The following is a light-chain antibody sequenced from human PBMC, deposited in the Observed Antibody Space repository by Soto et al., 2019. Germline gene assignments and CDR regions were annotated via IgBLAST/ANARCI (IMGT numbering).Light chain of an antibody. J-gene: IGKJ1*01. CDR1: QSISSY. CDR2: AAS. V-gene: IGKV1-39*01. Sequence: DIQMTQSPSSLSASVGDRVTITCRASQSISSYLNWYQQKPGKAPKLLIYAASSLQSGVPSRLSGSGSGTDVTLTISSLQPEDFATYYCQQSYSTPPWTFGQGTKVEIK. CDR3: QQSYSTPPWT.